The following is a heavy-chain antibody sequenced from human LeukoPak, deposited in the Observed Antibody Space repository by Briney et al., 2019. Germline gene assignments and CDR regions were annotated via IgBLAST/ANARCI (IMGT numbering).Heavy chain of an antibody. CDR2: SYHTGTT. D-gene: IGHD5-18*01. J-gene: IGHJ4*02. CDR3: ARHRRYSYGYDYFDY. CDR1: GGSINNGGSY. Sequence: SETLSLTCTVSGGSINNGGSYWSWIRQHPGRGLEWIVYSYHTGTTYYNPSLKSRITTSVDTSKNQFSLNLSSVTAADTAVYYCARHRRYSYGYDYFDYWGQGTLVTVSS. V-gene: IGHV4-31*03.